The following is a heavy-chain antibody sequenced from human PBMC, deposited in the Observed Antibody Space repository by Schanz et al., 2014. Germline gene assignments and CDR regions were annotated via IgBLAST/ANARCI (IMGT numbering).Heavy chain of an antibody. V-gene: IGHV1-24*01. D-gene: IGHD3-10*01. Sequence: QVQLVQSGAEVKKPGASVKVSCEISGYTVSALAMHWVRQAPGKGLEWLGGFDVEDGETIYAQKLQGRVTMTEGTSTETAYMELSGLRSGDTAVYYCATNSPFRMVRGSNAFDAWGQGTMVTVSS. CDR2: FDVEDGET. CDR1: GYTVSALA. J-gene: IGHJ3*01. CDR3: ATNSPFRMVRGSNAFDA.